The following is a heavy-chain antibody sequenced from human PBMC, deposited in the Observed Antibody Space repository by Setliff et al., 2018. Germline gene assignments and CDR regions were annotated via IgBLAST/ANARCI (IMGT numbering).Heavy chain of an antibody. Sequence: SVKVSCKASGYTFTSYAMNWVRQAPGQGLEWMGWIIPILGIANYAQKFQGRVTITADESTSTAYMELSSLRSEDTAVYYCARDRYTGYSSSNYYYYGMDVWGQGTTVTVSS. V-gene: IGHV1-69*10. CDR3: ARDRYTGYSSSNYYYYGMDV. J-gene: IGHJ6*02. CDR1: GYTFTSYA. D-gene: IGHD6-13*01. CDR2: IIPILGIA.